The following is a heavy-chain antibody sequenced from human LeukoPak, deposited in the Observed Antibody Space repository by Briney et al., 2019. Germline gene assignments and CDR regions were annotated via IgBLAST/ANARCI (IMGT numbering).Heavy chain of an antibody. CDR3: ARCRFLSYYYYYMDV. J-gene: IGHJ6*03. V-gene: IGHV1-2*02. CDR1: GYTFTGYY. D-gene: IGHD3-3*01. CDR2: INPNSGGT. Sequence: GASVKVSCKASGYTFTGYYMHWVRQAPGQGLEWMGWINPNSGGTNYAQKFQGRVTMTRDTSISTAYMELSRLRSDDTAVYYCARCRFLSYYYYYMDVWGKGTTVTVSS.